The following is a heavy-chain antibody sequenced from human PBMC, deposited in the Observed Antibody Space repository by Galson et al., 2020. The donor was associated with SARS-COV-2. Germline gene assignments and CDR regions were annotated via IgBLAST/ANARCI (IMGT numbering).Heavy chain of an antibody. Sequence: GGSLRLPCAAYGSTLSSYWMGWVRQPPGKGRAGVATIKQDGSKKYYVDSVKGRFTISRDNAKNSLYLQMNSLRAEDTAVYYCARGQWLIGIYWGQGAMVTVSS. CDR2: IKQDGSKK. D-gene: IGHD6-19*01. J-gene: IGHJ4*02. CDR3: ARGQWLIGIY. CDR1: GSTLSSYW. V-gene: IGHV3-7*03.